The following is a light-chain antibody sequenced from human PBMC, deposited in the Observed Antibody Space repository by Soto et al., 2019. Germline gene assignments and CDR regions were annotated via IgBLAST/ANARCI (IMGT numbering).Light chain of an antibody. Sequence: EMGLTQAPGTLSLSPGERATLSCRASHVFIANFLAWYQQKPGQAPRLRIHGASTRATGIPDRFSGSGSGTDFTLTINRLGPEDSAVYFCQHYGTTSATFGQGTKVDIK. CDR1: HVFIANF. CDR2: GAS. J-gene: IGKJ1*01. V-gene: IGKV3-20*01. CDR3: QHYGTTSAT.